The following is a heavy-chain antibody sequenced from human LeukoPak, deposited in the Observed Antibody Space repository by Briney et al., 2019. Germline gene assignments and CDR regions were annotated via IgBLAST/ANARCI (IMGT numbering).Heavy chain of an antibody. Sequence: PSQTLSLTCAISGDSVSRDSIAWNWIRQSPSRGLEWLGRTYYRSKWYNDYAVSVKSRITINPDTSKNQFSLQLNSVTPDDTAVYYCARGLGWPYFDYWGQGTLVTVSS. CDR3: ARGLGWPYFDY. V-gene: IGHV6-1*01. CDR2: TYYRSKWYN. CDR1: GDSVSRDSIA. D-gene: IGHD5-24*01. J-gene: IGHJ4*02.